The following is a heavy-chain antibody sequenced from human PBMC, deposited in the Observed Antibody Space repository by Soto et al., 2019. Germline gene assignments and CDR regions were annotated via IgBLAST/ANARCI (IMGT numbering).Heavy chain of an antibody. J-gene: IGHJ6*02. CDR3: ARYTYTSRYSYFGMDV. CDR2: VRSRAYGGTT. CDR1: GFTFGDYA. V-gene: IGHV3-49*05. D-gene: IGHD6-13*01. Sequence: EVQVVESGGGLVKPGQSLRLSCTASGFTFGDYAMSWFRQGPGKGLEWVGVVRSRAYGGTTDYAASVRGSFTISRDDSKSIAYLQMNTLRTEDTAVYYCARYTYTSRYSYFGMDVWGHGTTVTVSS.